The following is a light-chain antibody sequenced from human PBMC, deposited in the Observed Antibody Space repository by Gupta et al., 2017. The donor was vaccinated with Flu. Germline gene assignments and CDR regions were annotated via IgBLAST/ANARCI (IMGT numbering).Light chain of an antibody. Sequence: VSTPSPGTLSLSPGDTATLSGRASESINTRPLAWYQQKPGQAPRLRIYRAFYRATGVPDRFRGSGSGTDFTLTITRLEPEDFAVYFCQQFGSAHRYSFGQGTKLEIK. CDR2: RAF. J-gene: IGKJ2*03. CDR3: QQFGSAHRYS. V-gene: IGKV3-20*01. CDR1: ESINTRP.